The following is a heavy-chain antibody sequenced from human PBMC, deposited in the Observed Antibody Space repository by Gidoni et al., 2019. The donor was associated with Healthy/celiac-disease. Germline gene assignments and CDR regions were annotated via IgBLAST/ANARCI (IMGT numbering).Heavy chain of an antibody. J-gene: IGHJ4*02. CDR1: GFPFLSYA. CDR2: ISGSGGST. D-gene: IGHD6-19*01. Sequence: EVQLLESGGGLVQPGGSLRLSCAASGFPFLSYAMSWVRQAPGTGLEWVSAISGSGGSTYYADSVKGRFTISRDNSKNTLYLQMNSLRAEDTAVYYCAKDKAVLLSGWGGSPPDYWGQGTLVTVSS. CDR3: AKDKAVLLSGWGGSPPDY. V-gene: IGHV3-23*01.